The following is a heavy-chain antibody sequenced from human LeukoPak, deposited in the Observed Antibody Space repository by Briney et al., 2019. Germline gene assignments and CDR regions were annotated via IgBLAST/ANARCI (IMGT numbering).Heavy chain of an antibody. J-gene: IGHJ4*02. D-gene: IGHD6-19*01. CDR1: GYTFTSYG. CDR2: MNPNSGNT. CDR3: ARGGDSSGWYPARNDY. V-gene: IGHV1-8*02. Sequence: ASVKVSCKASGYTFTSYGISWVRQAPGQGLEWMGWMNPNSGNTGYAQKFQGRVTMTRNTSISTAYMELSSLRSEDTAVYYCARGGDSSGWYPARNDYWGQGTLVTASS.